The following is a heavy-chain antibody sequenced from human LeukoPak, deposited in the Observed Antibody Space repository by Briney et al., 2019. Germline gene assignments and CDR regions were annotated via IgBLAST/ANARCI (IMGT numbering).Heavy chain of an antibody. D-gene: IGHD1-26*01. Sequence: GGSLRLSCAASGFTFSSYWMTWVRQAPGKGLEWVANIKTGGSQKYYVDSVKGRFTISRDNAKNSLYLQMNSLRAEDTAVYYCARGVGGATRDYYYYMDVWGKGTTVTVSS. V-gene: IGHV3-7*04. CDR1: GFTFSSYW. CDR2: IKTGGSQK. CDR3: ARGVGGATRDYYYYMDV. J-gene: IGHJ6*03.